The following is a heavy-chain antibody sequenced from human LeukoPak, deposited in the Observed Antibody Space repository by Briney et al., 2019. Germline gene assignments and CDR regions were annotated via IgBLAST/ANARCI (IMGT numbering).Heavy chain of an antibody. CDR1: GFTFSTYS. V-gene: IGHV3-21*05. D-gene: IGHD3-22*01. J-gene: IGHJ4*02. CDR3: AKGGGYLRRFDY. CDR2: IRGGGSPI. Sequence: GGSLRLSCAASGFTFSTYSMNWVRQAPGMGLEWVSYIRGGGSPIYYADSVKGRFTISRDNAKNSLYLQMNSLRAEDTAVYYCAKGGGYLRRFDYWGQGTLVTVSS.